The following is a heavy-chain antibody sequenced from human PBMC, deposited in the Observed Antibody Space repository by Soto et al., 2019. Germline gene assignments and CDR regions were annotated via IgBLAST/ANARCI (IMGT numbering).Heavy chain of an antibody. V-gene: IGHV5-10-1*01. Sequence: GESLKISCKGSGYRFTSYWIRWVRQLPGKGLEWMGRIDPSDSYTNYSPSFQGHFTISADKSISTASLQGSSLKASDTAMYYYTRRGIAAAGTPTGTWQPEVFSYYRLDVSARGTTVTVSS. D-gene: IGHD6-13*01. CDR1: GYRFTSYW. J-gene: IGHJ6*02. CDR2: IDPSDSYT. CDR3: TRRGIAAAGTPTGTWQPEVFSYYRLDV.